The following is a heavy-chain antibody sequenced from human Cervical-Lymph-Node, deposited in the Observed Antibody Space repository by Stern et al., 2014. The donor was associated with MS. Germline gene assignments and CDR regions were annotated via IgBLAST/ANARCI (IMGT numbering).Heavy chain of an antibody. V-gene: IGHV1-69*11. CDR1: GGTFSTYS. CDR2: IIPILRTT. J-gene: IGHJ3*02. CDR3: ARDILLMPGTHDALDI. Sequence: VQLVGSGAEVRKPGSSVQVSCKTSGGTFSTYSFSWVRQAPGQGLEWMGWIIPILRTTNYAQKVQGRVRITAAESTCTLFIVLSSLRTEDTAVYYCARDILLMPGTHDALDIWGQGTVVTVSS. D-gene: IGHD2-21*01.